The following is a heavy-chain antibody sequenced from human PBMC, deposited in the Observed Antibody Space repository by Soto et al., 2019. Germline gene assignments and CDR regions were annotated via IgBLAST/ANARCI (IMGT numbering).Heavy chain of an antibody. CDR2: INAGNGNT. V-gene: IGHV1-3*01. Sequence: WASVKVSCKASGYTFTSYAMHWVRQAPGQRLEWMGWINAGNGNTKYSQKFQGRVTITRDTSASTDYMELSSLRSEDTAVYYCARPAARMDYYSYGTDVWGQGTTVTVSS. J-gene: IGHJ6*02. CDR3: ARPAARMDYYSYGTDV. CDR1: GYTFTSYA. D-gene: IGHD6-6*01.